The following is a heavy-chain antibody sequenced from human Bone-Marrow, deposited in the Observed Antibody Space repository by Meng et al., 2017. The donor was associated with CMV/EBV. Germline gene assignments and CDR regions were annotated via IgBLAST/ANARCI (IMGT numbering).Heavy chain of an antibody. D-gene: IGHD4-23*01. CDR3: ARQGGNSGAFDV. V-gene: IGHV3-23*01. CDR2: ISGSGGST. J-gene: IGHJ3*01. Sequence: GGSLRLSCAASGFTFSSYGMHWVRQAPGKGLEWVSAISGSGGSTYYADSVKGRFTISRDNSKNTLYLQMNSLRAEDTAVYYCARQGGNSGAFDVWGQGTLVTVSS. CDR1: GFTFSSYG.